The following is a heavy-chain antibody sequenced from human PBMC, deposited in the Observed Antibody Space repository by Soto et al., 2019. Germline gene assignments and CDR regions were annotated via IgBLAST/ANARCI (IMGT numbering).Heavy chain of an antibody. J-gene: IGHJ5*02. Sequence: GSGPTLVNPTQTLTLTCTFSGFSLNSRGVGVGWIRQPPGKALEWLALIYWDGDKRYGPSLRSRVTITKDTSENQVVLTMTNMGPVDTATYYCARRSIVELSSAVRPYNWFDPWGQGILVTVSS. CDR2: IYWDGDK. CDR1: GFSLNSRGVG. CDR3: ARRSIVELSSAVRPYNWFDP. V-gene: IGHV2-5*05. D-gene: IGHD1-7*01.